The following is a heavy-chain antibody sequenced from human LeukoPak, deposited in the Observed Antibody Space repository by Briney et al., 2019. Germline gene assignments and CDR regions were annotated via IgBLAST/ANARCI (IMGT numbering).Heavy chain of an antibody. D-gene: IGHD3-22*01. Sequence: GGSLRLSCAASGFTFSSYAMSWVRQAPGKGLEWVSAISGSGGSTYYADSVKGRFTISRDNSKNTLYLQMNSLRAEDTAVYYCARDLGYDSSGLIDYWGQGTLVTVSS. V-gene: IGHV3-23*01. CDR2: ISGSGGST. J-gene: IGHJ4*02. CDR3: ARDLGYDSSGLIDY. CDR1: GFTFSSYA.